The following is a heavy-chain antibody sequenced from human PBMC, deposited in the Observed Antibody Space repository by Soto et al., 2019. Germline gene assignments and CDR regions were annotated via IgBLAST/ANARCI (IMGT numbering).Heavy chain of an antibody. CDR2: IYYSGRT. D-gene: IGHD3-16*01. J-gene: IGHJ4*02. V-gene: IGHV4-39*01. Sequence: QLQLQESGPGLVKPSETLSLTCTVSGGSISSSSYYWGWIRQPPGKGLEWIGSIYYSGRTYYNPSLKRLVTISVDTSKNQFSLKLSSVTAADTAVYYCASPLGFGSRTVGGDYWGQGTLVTVSS. CDR1: GGSISSSSYY. CDR3: ASPLGFGSRTVGGDY.